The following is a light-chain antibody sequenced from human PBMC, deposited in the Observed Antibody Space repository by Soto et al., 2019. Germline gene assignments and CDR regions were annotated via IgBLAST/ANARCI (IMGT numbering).Light chain of an antibody. Sequence: EIVLTQSPATLSLSPGERATLSCRASQSVSSYLAWFQHKPGQAPRLLIYDASSRATGIPARFSGSGSGTDYTLTIVTLEPEDSAVYYCQQRSNWPPETFGQGTKLQIK. J-gene: IGKJ2*01. CDR3: QQRSNWPPET. CDR2: DAS. V-gene: IGKV3-11*01. CDR1: QSVSSY.